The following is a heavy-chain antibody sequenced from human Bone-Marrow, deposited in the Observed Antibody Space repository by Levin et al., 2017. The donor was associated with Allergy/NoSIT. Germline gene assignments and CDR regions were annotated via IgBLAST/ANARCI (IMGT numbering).Heavy chain of an antibody. CDR2: IYWDDDK. J-gene: IGHJ5*02. CDR3: AHISYLGYCSSTSCYQEPFDP. D-gene: IGHD2-2*01. Sequence: SGPTLVKPTQTLTLTCTFSGFSLSTSGVGVGWIRQPPGKALEWLALIYWDDDKRYSPSLKSRLTITKDTSKNQVVLTMTNMDPVDTATYYCAHISYLGYCSSTSCYQEPFDPWGQGTLVTVSS. V-gene: IGHV2-5*02. CDR1: GFSLSTSGVG.